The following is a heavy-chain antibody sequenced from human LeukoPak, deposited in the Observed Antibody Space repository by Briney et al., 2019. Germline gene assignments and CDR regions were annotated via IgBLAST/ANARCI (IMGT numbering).Heavy chain of an antibody. Sequence: GGSLRLSCAASGFTFSHVWMSWVRQAPGKGLEWVARIKSKTDGGTADHAASLKGRFTISRDDSKDTLYLQMNSLKTEDTAVYYCATESGWNFNFWGQGTLVTVAS. CDR3: ATESGWNFNF. CDR2: IKSKTDGGTA. V-gene: IGHV3-15*01. CDR1: GFTFSHVW. J-gene: IGHJ4*02. D-gene: IGHD6-19*01.